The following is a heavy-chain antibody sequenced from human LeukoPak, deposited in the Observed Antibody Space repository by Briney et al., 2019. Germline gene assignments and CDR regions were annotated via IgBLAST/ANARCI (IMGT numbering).Heavy chain of an antibody. CDR3: AKRPSDYGDYVTYFDY. V-gene: IGHV3-23*01. D-gene: IGHD4-17*01. CDR2: ISGSGGST. Sequence: HPGGSLRLSCAASGFTISSFWMTWVRQAPGKGLEWVSAISGSGGSTYYADSVKGRFTISRDNSKNTLYLQMNSLRDEDTAVYYCAKRPSDYGDYVTYFDYWGQGTLVTVSS. J-gene: IGHJ4*02. CDR1: GFTISSFW.